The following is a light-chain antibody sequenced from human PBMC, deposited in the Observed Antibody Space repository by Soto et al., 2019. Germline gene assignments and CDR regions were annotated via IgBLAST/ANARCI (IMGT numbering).Light chain of an antibody. Sequence: EIVLTQSPVTLSLSPGERATLSCRVSQSDSSFLAWYQQKPGQAPRLLIYDAFKRATGIPARFSGSGSGTDFTLTISSLEPEDFAVYYCQQRSDWPPIFTFGPGTKVDIK. V-gene: IGKV3-11*01. CDR2: DAF. CDR1: QSDSSF. CDR3: QQRSDWPPIFT. J-gene: IGKJ3*01.